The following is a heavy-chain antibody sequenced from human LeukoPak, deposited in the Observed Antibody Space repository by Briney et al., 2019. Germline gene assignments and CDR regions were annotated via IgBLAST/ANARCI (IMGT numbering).Heavy chain of an antibody. CDR2: ISLSSTTI. J-gene: IGHJ4*02. CDR3: ARVSGWPWDH. V-gene: IGHV3-48*02. D-gene: IGHD2-15*01. CDR1: GFTFSSYS. Sequence: GGSLRLSCAASGFTFSSYSMTWVRQAPGKGLEWVSYISLSSTTIYYADSVKGRFTISRDDAKNPLYLQMNSLRDEDTAVYYCARVSGWPWDHWGQGTPVTVSS.